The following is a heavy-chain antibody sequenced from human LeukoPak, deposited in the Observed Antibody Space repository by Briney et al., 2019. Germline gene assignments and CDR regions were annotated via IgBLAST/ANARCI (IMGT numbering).Heavy chain of an antibody. V-gene: IGHV3-21*01. D-gene: IGHD6-6*01. J-gene: IGHJ4*02. CDR3: ARGRYEYSSLLGHYYFDY. Sequence: GGSLRLSCAASGFTFSSYNINWVRQAPGKGLEWVSSITSSNSYMYYADSVKGRFTISRDNAKNSLYLHMNSLRAEDTAVYYCARGRYEYSSLLGHYYFDYRGQGTLVTVSS. CDR1: GFTFSSYN. CDR2: ITSSNSYM.